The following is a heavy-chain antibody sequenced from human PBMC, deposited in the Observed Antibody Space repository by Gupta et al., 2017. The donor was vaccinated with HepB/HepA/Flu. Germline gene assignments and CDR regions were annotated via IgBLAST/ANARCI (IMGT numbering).Heavy chain of an antibody. CDR2: VIPVINIE. Sequence: QLQLVQSGPEVKKPGSSVKVSCKASGGTFNRSSLSWVRQAPGQGLEWMGRVIPVINIEDYAQKFQSRVTITADKSTSTFYMELSSLTSEDTAIYYCARDGRPIEGDRGDDSFDIWGQGTLVTVSS. CDR3: ARDGRPIEGDRGDDSFDI. D-gene: IGHD3-10*01. J-gene: IGHJ3*02. CDR1: GGTFNRSS. V-gene: IGHV1-69*04.